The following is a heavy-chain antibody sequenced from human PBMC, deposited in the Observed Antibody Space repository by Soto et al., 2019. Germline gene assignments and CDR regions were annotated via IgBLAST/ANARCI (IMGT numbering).Heavy chain of an antibody. D-gene: IGHD3-22*01. CDR2: IFYTGST. CDR1: DDSISSSTYY. Sequence: SETLSLTCLVSDDSISSSTYYWGWIRQPPGKGLEWLGYIFYTGSTYKNPSLKSPVTISADSSKNQFSVNLTSVTATDTAVYYCARRASSGYAYYFDYWGQGILVTVSS. CDR3: ARRASSGYAYYFDY. J-gene: IGHJ4*02. V-gene: IGHV4-39*01.